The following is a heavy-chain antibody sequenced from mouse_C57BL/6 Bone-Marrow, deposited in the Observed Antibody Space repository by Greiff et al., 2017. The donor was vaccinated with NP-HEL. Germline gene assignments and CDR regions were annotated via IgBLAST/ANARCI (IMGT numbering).Heavy chain of an antibody. D-gene: IGHD3-2*02. CDR3: ARQFRLGFDD. J-gene: IGHJ3*01. V-gene: IGHV14-2*01. Sequence: VQLQQSGAELVKPGASVKLSCTASGFNINDYYMHWVKQRPEQGLEWIGRIDPEDGVTKYAPKFQGKATITADTSSNTAYLQLSSLTDEDTAVYYCARQFRLGFDDWGQGTLVTVSA. CDR1: GFNINDYY. CDR2: IDPEDGVT.